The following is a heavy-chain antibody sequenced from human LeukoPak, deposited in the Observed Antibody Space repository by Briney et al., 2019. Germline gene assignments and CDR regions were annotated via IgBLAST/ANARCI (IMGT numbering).Heavy chain of an antibody. CDR1: GYTFTGYY. Sequence: ASVKVSCKASGYTFTGYYMHWVRQAPGQGLEWMGWINPNSGGTNYAQKFQGRVTMTRDTSISTAYMELSRLRSDDTAVYYCASCSSASCYYRGTDYWGQGTLVTVSS. CDR2: INPNSGGT. D-gene: IGHD2-2*01. CDR3: ASCSSASCYYRGTDY. V-gene: IGHV1-2*02. J-gene: IGHJ4*02.